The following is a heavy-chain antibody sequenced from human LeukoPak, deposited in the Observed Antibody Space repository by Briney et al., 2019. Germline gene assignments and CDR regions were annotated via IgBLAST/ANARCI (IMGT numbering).Heavy chain of an antibody. J-gene: IGHJ5*02. CDR2: IYYSGST. Sequence: KSSETLSLTCTVSGGSISSSSYYWGWIRQPPGKGLEWIGSIYYSGSTNYNPSLKSRVTISVDTSKNQFSLKLSSVTAADTAVYYCARALERRFDWFDPWGQGTLVTVSS. CDR1: GGSISSSSYY. V-gene: IGHV4-39*07. D-gene: IGHD1-1*01. CDR3: ARALERRFDWFDP.